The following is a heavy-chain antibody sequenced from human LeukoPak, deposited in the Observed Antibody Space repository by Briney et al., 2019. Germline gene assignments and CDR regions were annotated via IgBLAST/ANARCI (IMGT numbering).Heavy chain of an antibody. CDR1: GFTFSTYW. Sequence: GGSLRLSCAASGFTFSTYWMSWVRQAPGKGLEWVANINQDGSQKRYVDSVQGRFTISRDNTKNSLFLQMNSLRAEDTAVYYCARLKDDVTKLDYWGQGTLVTVSS. CDR2: INQDGSQK. J-gene: IGHJ4*02. D-gene: IGHD2-8*01. V-gene: IGHV3-7*01. CDR3: ARLKDDVTKLDY.